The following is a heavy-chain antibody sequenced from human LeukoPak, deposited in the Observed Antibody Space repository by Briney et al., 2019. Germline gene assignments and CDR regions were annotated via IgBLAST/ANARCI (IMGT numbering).Heavy chain of an antibody. Sequence: SETLSLTCAVYGGSFSGYYWSWIRQPPGKGLEWIGEINHSGSTNYNPSLKSRVTISVDTSKNQFSLKLSSVTAADTAVYYCASGALIDAFDIWGQGTMVTVSS. V-gene: IGHV4-34*01. D-gene: IGHD2-8*01. CDR1: GGSFSGYY. J-gene: IGHJ3*02. CDR2: INHSGST. CDR3: ASGALIDAFDI.